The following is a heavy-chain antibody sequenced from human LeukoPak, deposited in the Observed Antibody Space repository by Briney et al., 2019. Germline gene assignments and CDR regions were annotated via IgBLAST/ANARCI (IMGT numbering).Heavy chain of an antibody. CDR2: ISYDGSNT. D-gene: IGHD3-16*02. J-gene: IGHJ4*02. CDR1: GFTFSSYG. Sequence: GGSLRLSCAASGFTFSSYGMHWVRQAPGKGLEWVAVISYDGSNTHYADSVKGRFTISRDNSKNTLDLQMNGLRGEDTAVYYCARDLGYPDYWGQGTLVAVSS. CDR3: ARDLGYPDY. V-gene: IGHV3-30*03.